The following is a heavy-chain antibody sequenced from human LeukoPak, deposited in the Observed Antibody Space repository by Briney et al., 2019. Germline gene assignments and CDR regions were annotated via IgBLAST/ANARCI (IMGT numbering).Heavy chain of an antibody. CDR3: AREQTIPYGMDV. D-gene: IGHD5-24*01. CDR2: INPSGGST. CDR1: GYTFTSYY. J-gene: IGHJ6*02. Sequence: ASLKVSCKASGYTFTSYYMHRVRQAPGQGLEWMGIINPSGGSTSYAQKFQGRVTMTRDTSTSTVYMELSSLRSEDTAVYYCAREQTIPYGMDVWGQGTTVTVSS. V-gene: IGHV1-46*01.